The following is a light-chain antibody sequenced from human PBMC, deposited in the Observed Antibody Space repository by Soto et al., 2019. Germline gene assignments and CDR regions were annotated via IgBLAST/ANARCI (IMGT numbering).Light chain of an antibody. V-gene: IGKV3-20*01. Sequence: EIVLTQSPGTLSLSPGERATLSCRASQNVSSSYLAWYQQKPGQAPRLLIYGASSRATGIPDRFSGSGSGTDFTLTISRLEPEDFAVYYCQQYGSSPFTFGPGTTVDI. CDR1: QNVSSSY. CDR3: QQYGSSPFT. CDR2: GAS. J-gene: IGKJ3*01.